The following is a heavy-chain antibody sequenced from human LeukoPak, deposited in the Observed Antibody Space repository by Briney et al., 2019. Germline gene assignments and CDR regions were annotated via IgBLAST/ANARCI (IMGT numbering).Heavy chain of an antibody. D-gene: IGHD3-22*01. V-gene: IGHV1-2*02. Sequence: ASVKVSCKASGYTFTGYHIHWVRQAPGQGLEWMGWINPNSGVTNYAQKFQGRVTMTRDTSISTAYMELSRLRSDDTAVYYCARTYYDSSGYVPFDYWGQGTLVTVSS. CDR2: INPNSGVT. CDR3: ARTYYDSSGYVPFDY. CDR1: GYTFTGYH. J-gene: IGHJ4*02.